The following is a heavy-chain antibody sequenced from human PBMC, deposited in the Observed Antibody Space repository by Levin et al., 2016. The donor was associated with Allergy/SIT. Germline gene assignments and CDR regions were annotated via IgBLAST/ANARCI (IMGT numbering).Heavy chain of an antibody. CDR2: IDPSDSYL. J-gene: IGHJ4*02. D-gene: IGHD3-3*01. V-gene: IGHV5-10-1*01. Sequence: GESLKISCQTSGYTFTTSWVSWVRHLPGKGLEWMGRIDPSDSYLTYNPSFQGHVTISVDKSSGTASLHWSSLKASDTAIYYCARHVPGNLNDFGDYWGQGTPVTVSS. CDR1: GYTFTTSW. CDR3: ARHVPGNLNDFGDY.